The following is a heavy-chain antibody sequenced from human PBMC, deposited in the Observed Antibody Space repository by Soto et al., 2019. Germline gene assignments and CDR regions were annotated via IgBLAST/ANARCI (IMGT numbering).Heavy chain of an antibody. CDR3: AIEIGYSSTWPSF. CDR1: GFSLSSYG. V-gene: IGHV3-33*01. D-gene: IGHD6-13*01. Sequence: PGGSLRLSCAASGFSLSSYGMHWVRQAPGKGLEWVAVIGFDGNNDYYADSVKGRFTVSRDNSRNTLFLQMNSLRVEDTAVYYCAIEIGYSSTWPSFWGQGTLVTVSS. CDR2: IGFDGNND. J-gene: IGHJ4*02.